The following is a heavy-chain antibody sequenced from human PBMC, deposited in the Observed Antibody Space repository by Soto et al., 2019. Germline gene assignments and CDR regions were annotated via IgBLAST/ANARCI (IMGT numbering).Heavy chain of an antibody. CDR2: ISYDGSNK. D-gene: IGHD2-21*02. CDR3: AKEGLPPSYCGGDCYLSY. CDR1: GFTFSSYG. J-gene: IGHJ4*02. V-gene: IGHV3-30*18. Sequence: GGSMRLSCAASGFTFSSYGMHWVRQAPGKGLEWVAVISYDGSNKYYADSVKGRFTISRDNSKNTLYLQMNSLRAEDTAVYYCAKEGLPPSYCGGDCYLSYWGQGPLVTSPQ.